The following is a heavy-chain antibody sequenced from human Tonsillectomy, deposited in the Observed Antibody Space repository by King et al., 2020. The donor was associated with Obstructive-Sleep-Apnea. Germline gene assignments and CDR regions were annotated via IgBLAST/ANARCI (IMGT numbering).Heavy chain of an antibody. Sequence: LQLQESGPGLVKPSGTLSLTCTVSGGSISSYYWSWIRQPPGKGLEWIGYIYYSGSTNYNPSLKGRVTISVDTSKNQFSLKLSSVTAADTAVYYCARSTYYYYGMDVWGQGTTVTVSS. CDR3: ARSTYYYYGMDV. CDR1: GGSISSYY. V-gene: IGHV4-59*08. J-gene: IGHJ6*02. CDR2: IYYSGST.